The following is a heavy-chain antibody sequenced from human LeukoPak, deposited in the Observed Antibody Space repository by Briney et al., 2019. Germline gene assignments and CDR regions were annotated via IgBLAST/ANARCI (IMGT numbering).Heavy chain of an antibody. V-gene: IGHV3-23*01. J-gene: IGHJ4*02. D-gene: IGHD2-2*01. CDR2: ISGSGGST. CDR3: VESNGRSM. Sequence: GGSLRLPCAASGFTFSSYGMSWVRQAPGKGLGWVSAISGSGGSTYYADSVKGRFTISRDNSKNTLYLQMNSLRAEDTAVYYCVESNGRSMWGQGTLVTVSS. CDR1: GFTFSSYG.